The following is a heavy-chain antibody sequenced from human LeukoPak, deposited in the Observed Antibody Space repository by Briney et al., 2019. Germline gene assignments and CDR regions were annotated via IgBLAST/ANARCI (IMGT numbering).Heavy chain of an antibody. Sequence: SETLSLTCAVYGGSFSGYYWSWIRQPPEKGLEWIGEINHSGNTNYNPSLKSRVTISVDTSKNQFSLKLSSVTAADTAVYYCARADILTGYWYYFDYWGQGTLVTVSS. D-gene: IGHD3-9*01. CDR1: GGSFSGYY. CDR3: ARADILTGYWYYFDY. CDR2: INHSGNT. J-gene: IGHJ4*02. V-gene: IGHV4-34*01.